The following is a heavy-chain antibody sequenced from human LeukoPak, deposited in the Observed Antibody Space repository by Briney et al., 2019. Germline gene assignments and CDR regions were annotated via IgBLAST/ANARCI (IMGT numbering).Heavy chain of an antibody. V-gene: IGHV3-30-3*01. D-gene: IGHD3-22*01. CDR1: EFIFSSYT. J-gene: IGHJ4*02. CDR2: ISYDGSNK. Sequence: GGSLRLSCAASEFIFSSYTMHWVRQVPGKGLEWVAIISYDGSNKYYADSVKGRFTISRDNSKNTLYLQMNSLRPEDTAVYYCAREYSSGYYRTFDYWGQGTLVTVSS. CDR3: AREYSSGYYRTFDY.